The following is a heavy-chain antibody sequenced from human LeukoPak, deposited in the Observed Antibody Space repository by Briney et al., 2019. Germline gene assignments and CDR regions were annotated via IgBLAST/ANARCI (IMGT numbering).Heavy chain of an antibody. Sequence: GASVKVSCKASGYTFTGYYMHWVRQAPGQGLQWMGWINPNSGGTNYAQKFQGRVTMTRDTSISTAYIELSRLRSDDTAVYYCARELSRYGDYAFGPKPVDYWGQGTLVTVSS. CDR2: INPNSGGT. D-gene: IGHD4-17*01. J-gene: IGHJ4*02. CDR1: GYTFTGYY. V-gene: IGHV1-2*02. CDR3: ARELSRYGDYAFGPKPVDY.